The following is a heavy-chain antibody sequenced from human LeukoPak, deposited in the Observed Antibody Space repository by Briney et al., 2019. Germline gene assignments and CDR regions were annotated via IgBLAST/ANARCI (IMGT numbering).Heavy chain of an antibody. D-gene: IGHD3-3*01. V-gene: IGHV4-59*08. J-gene: IGHJ4*02. Sequence: SETLSLTCTVSGGSISSYYWSWMRQPPGKGLEWIGYIYYSGSTNYNPSLKSRVTISVDTSKNQFSLKLSSVTAADTAVYYCASHAQDYDFWSGSTAGGLSYWGQGTLVTVSS. CDR2: IYYSGST. CDR1: GGSISSYY. CDR3: ASHAQDYDFWSGSTAGGLSY.